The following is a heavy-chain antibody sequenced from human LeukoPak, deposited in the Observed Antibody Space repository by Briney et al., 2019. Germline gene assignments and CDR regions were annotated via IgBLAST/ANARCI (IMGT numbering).Heavy chain of an antibody. V-gene: IGHV4-59*01. CDR2: IYYSGST. Sequence: PSETLSLTCTVSGGSISSYYWSWIRQPPGKGLEWIGYIYYSGSTNYNPSLKSRVTISVDTSKNQFSLKLSSVTAADTAVYYCATQYYDILTGYYNGDGAFDIWGQGTMVTVSS. CDR3: ATQYYDILTGYYNGDGAFDI. D-gene: IGHD3-9*01. CDR1: GGSISSYY. J-gene: IGHJ3*02.